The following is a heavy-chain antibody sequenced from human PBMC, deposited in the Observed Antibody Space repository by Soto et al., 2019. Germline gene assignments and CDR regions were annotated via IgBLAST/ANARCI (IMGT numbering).Heavy chain of an antibody. CDR2: ISSNGGST. V-gene: IGHV3-64*01. CDR3: ARGGRGYEFDY. CDR1: GLTFSSYA. D-gene: IGHD5-12*01. J-gene: IGHJ4*02. Sequence: EVQLVESGGGLVQPGGSLRLSCAASGLTFSSYAMHWVRQAPGKGLEYVSVISSNGGSTNYANYVKGRFTISRDNSKNTLYLQMGSLRAEDMAVYYCARGGRGYEFDYWGQGTLVTVSS.